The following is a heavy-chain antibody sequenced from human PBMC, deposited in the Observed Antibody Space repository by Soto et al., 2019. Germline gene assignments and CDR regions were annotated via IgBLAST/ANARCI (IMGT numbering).Heavy chain of an antibody. V-gene: IGHV4-4*02. CDR2: IYHSGAT. CDR3: ARHIAVPTTRGFDY. Sequence: QVQLQESGPGLVKPSGTLSLTCAVSGASISSTNWWSWVRQAPGEGPEWIGEIYHSGATNYNPSLKSRVIISMDTSKNQLSLRLDSVTAADTAVYFCARHIAVPTTRGFDYWGQGTLFTVSS. J-gene: IGHJ4*02. CDR1: GASISSTNW. D-gene: IGHD2-15*01.